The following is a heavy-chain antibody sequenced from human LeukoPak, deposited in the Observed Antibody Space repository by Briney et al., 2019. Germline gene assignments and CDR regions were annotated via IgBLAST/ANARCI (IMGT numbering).Heavy chain of an antibody. V-gene: IGHV7-4-1*02. CDR2: INTGTGNP. CDR1: GYTFTNYA. J-gene: IGHJ4*02. CDR3: ASMGSYSFDY. D-gene: IGHD2-21*01. Sequence: ASVKVSCKTSGYTFTNYAINWVRQAPGQGLGFMGWINTGTGNPTYAQDFKGRFVFSLDTSVSTAYLQISILKPEDTAVYYCASMGSYSFDYWGQGTLVTVSS.